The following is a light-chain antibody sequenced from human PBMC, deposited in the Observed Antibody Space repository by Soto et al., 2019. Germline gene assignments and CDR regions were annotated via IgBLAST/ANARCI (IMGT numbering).Light chain of an antibody. Sequence: EIVMTQSPATLSVSPGERVTLSCRASQSVSYNLAWYQQKPGQAPRLLIYGPSTRATGIPARFSGSGSGTEFTLTISSLQSEDFALYYCQQYNNWPRTFG. CDR3: QQYNNWPRT. CDR1: QSVSYN. J-gene: IGKJ1*01. V-gene: IGKV3-15*01. CDR2: GPS.